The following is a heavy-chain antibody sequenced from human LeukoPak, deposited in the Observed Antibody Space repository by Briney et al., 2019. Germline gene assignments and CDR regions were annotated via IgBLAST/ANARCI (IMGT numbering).Heavy chain of an antibody. Sequence: AGGSLRLSCAASGFTFNTLAMSWVRQAPGKGLEWVSAINARGFITYYADSVKGRFTISGDSAKNSLYLQMNSLRADDTAVYYCARGTLLNAFDIWGQGTMVTVSS. V-gene: IGHV3-23*01. CDR3: ARGTLLNAFDI. D-gene: IGHD1-26*01. J-gene: IGHJ3*02. CDR2: INARGFIT. CDR1: GFTFNTLA.